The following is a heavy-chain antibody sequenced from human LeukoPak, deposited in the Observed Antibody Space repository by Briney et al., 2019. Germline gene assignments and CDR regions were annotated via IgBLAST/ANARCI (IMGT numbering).Heavy chain of an antibody. J-gene: IGHJ4*02. CDR2: ICAYNGNT. V-gene: IGHV1-18*01. Sequence: GGSVKDSCKASGYTFTTYGISWVRQAPGQGLEWMGWICAYNGNTNYAQKLQGRVTMTTDTSTSTAYMELRSLRSDDTAVYYCARGPYCSGGTCYSQYFDYWGQGTLVTAPS. CDR3: ARGPYCSGGTCYSQYFDY. D-gene: IGHD2-15*01. CDR1: GYTFTTYG.